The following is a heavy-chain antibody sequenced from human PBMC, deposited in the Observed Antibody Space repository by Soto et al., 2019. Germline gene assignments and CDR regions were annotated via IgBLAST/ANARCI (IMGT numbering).Heavy chain of an antibody. V-gene: IGHV3-30*18. CDR3: AKGTYSSSRY. CDR1: GFTFSSYG. CDR2: ISYDGSNK. D-gene: IGHD6-13*01. J-gene: IGHJ4*02. Sequence: GGSLRLSCAASGFTFSSYGMHWVRQAPGKGLEWVAVISYDGSNKYYADSVKGRFTISRDNSKNTLYLQMNSLRAEDTAVYYGAKGTYSSSRYWGQGTLVTVSS.